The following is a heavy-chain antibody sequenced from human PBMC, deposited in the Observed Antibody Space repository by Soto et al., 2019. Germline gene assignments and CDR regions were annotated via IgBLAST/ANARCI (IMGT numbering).Heavy chain of an antibody. CDR2: IYYSGST. CDR1: GGSISSSSYY. Sequence: SETLSLTCTVSGGSISSSSYYWGWIRQPPGKGLEWIGSIYYSGSTYYNPSLKSRVTISVDTSKNQFSLKLSSVTAADTAVYYCARQKRGTTVTTVPPLFDPWGQGTLVTVSS. D-gene: IGHD4-4*01. J-gene: IGHJ5*02. V-gene: IGHV4-39*01. CDR3: ARQKRGTTVTTVPPLFDP.